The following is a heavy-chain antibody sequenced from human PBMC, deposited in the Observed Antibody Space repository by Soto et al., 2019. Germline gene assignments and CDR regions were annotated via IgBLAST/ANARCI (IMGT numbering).Heavy chain of an antibody. V-gene: IGHV1-3*01. Sequence: QVQLVQSGAEVKKPGASVKVSCKASGYTFTSYPMHWVRQAPGQGLEWMGWINAGNGNTKYSQKFQGRVTITRDTSASTAYMELSSLRSEDTAGYYCATRGRSLGYYYGMDVWGQGTTVTVSS. D-gene: IGHD3-10*01. CDR3: ATRGRSLGYYYGMDV. J-gene: IGHJ6*02. CDR1: GYTFTSYP. CDR2: INAGNGNT.